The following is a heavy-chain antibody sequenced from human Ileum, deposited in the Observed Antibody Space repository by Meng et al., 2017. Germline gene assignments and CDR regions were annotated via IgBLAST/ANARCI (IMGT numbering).Heavy chain of an antibody. CDR3: ARDGGSSSRPGFDY. D-gene: IGHD6-6*01. V-gene: IGHV3-7*01. CDR1: GFTFSSYW. Sequence: GESLKISCAASGFTFSSYWMSWVRQAPGKGLEWVANIKQDGSEKYYVDSVKGRFTISRDNAKNSLYLQMNSLRAEDTAVYYCARDGGSSSRPGFDYWGQGTLVTV. J-gene: IGHJ4*02. CDR2: IKQDGSEK.